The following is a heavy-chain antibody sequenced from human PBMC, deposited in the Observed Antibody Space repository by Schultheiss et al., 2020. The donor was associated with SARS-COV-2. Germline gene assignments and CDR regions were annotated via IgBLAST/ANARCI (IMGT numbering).Heavy chain of an antibody. Sequence: GGSLRLSCAASGFTFSNSDMNWVHQAPGKGLEWVSAISGSGGSTSYADSVKGRFTISRDNSKNTLSLQMNSLRAEDTAVYYCARDSTAMAPFDYWGQGTLVTVSS. CDR2: ISGSGGST. CDR3: ARDSTAMAPFDY. V-gene: IGHV3-23*01. J-gene: IGHJ4*02. CDR1: GFTFSNSD. D-gene: IGHD5-18*01.